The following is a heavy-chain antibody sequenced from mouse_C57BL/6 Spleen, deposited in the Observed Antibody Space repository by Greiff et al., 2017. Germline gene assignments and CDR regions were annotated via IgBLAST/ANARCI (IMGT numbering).Heavy chain of an antibody. Sequence: QVQLQQPGAELVKPGASVKMSCKASGYTFTSYWITWVKQRPGQGLEWIGDIYPGSGSTNYNEKFKSKATLTVDTSSSTAYMQLSSLTSEDSAVYYCARGVDSHYYAMDYWGQGTSVTVSS. CDR2: IYPGSGST. CDR1: GYTFTSYW. V-gene: IGHV1-55*01. J-gene: IGHJ4*01. CDR3: ARGVDSHYYAMDY.